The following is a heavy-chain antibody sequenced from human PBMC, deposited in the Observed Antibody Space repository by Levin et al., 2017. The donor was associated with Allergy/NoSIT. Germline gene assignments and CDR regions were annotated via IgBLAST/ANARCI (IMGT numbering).Heavy chain of an antibody. D-gene: IGHD2-8*01. J-gene: IGHJ2*01. CDR2: IKQDGSEK. CDR1: GFTFSTYW. CDR3: ARVGYCSNGVCYTSYWYFDV. V-gene: IGHV3-7*01. Sequence: GESLKISCAASGFTFSTYWMSWVRQAPGKGLEWVANIKQDGSEKYYVDSVKGRFTISRDNAKNSLYLQMNSLRAEDTAVYYCARVGYCSNGVCYTSYWYFDVWGRGTLVTVSS.